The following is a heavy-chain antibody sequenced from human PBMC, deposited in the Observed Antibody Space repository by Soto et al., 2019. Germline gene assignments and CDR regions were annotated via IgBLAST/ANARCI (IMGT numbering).Heavy chain of an antibody. D-gene: IGHD4-17*01. Sequence: QVQLQESGPGLVKPSQTLSLTCTVSGGSISSGGYYWSWIRQHPGKGLEWIGYIYYSGSTYYNPSLESRVTISVDTSKNQFSLKLSSVTAADTAVYYCARVSTVTNYYYYGMDVWGQGTTVTVSS. CDR1: GGSISSGGYY. CDR2: IYYSGST. J-gene: IGHJ6*02. CDR3: ARVSTVTNYYYYGMDV. V-gene: IGHV4-31*03.